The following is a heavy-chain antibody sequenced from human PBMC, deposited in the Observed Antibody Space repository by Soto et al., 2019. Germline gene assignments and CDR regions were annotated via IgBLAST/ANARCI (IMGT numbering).Heavy chain of an antibody. D-gene: IGHD6-19*01. V-gene: IGHV3-7*03. CDR2: IKKDGRVK. CDR1: GFSFSSYW. Sequence: EVQLVESGGGLVQPGGSLRLSCEASGFSFSSYWMNWGRQAPGKGLGWVAIIKKDGRVKYYVDSVKGRFTISRDNAKNSLYLQMNGPRAEDTAVYYCAGGSGWLIDYWGRGTLVTVSS. CDR3: AGGSGWLIDY. J-gene: IGHJ4*02.